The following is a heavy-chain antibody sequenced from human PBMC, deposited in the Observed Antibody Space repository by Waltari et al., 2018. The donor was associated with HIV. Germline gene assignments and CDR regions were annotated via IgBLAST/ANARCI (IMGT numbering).Heavy chain of an antibody. CDR3: ARDDLGSGWFFDY. J-gene: IGHJ4*02. D-gene: IGHD6-19*01. CDR2: IYTSGST. V-gene: IGHV4-61*02. CDR1: GGSISSALYY. Sequence: QVQLQESGPGLLKPSQTLSLTCTVSGGSISSALYYWTWIRQSAGKGLEWIGRIYTSGSTSYNPSLKSRVSISIDTSRNQFSLKLTSVTAADTAVYYCARDDLGSGWFFDYWGPGTLVTVSS.